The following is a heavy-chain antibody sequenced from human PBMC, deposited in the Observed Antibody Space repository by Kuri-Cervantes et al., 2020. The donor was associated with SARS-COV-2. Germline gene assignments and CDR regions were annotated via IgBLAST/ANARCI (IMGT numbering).Heavy chain of an antibody. V-gene: IGHV4-4*09. CDR3: AGRAAAAGINY. CDR1: GGSISSHF. Sequence: GSLRLSCTVSGGSISSHFWSWIRQPPGKGLEWIGYIYTSGSTNYNPSLKSRVTISVDTSKNQFSLKLSSVTAADTAVYYCAGRAAAAGINYRGQGTLVTVSS. D-gene: IGHD6-13*01. J-gene: IGHJ4*02. CDR2: IYTSGST.